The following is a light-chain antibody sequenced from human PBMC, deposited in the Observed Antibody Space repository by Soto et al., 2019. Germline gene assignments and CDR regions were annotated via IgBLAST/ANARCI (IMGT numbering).Light chain of an antibody. V-gene: IGKV1-39*01. CDR1: QSVITY. J-gene: IGKJ5*01. CDR2: DAS. CDR3: QQSYSTPHT. Sequence: IQMTQSPSSLSASVGDRVTIACRPSQSVITYLNWYKQTPGKAPKLLIYDASRLQSGVPSRFSGSGSGTEFTLTISSVHPEDFGSYYCQQSYSTPHTFGLGTLLDIK.